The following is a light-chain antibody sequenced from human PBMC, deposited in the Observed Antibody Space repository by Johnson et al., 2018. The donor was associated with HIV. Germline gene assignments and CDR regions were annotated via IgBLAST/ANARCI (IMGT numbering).Light chain of an antibody. Sequence: QSLLTQPPSVSAAPGQKVTIYCSGSRSSTGRNYASWYQQLPGTAPKLLIYENNKRPSGIPDRFSGSKSGTSATLGITGLQTGDEADYYCGTWDSSLSAGGVFGTGT. CDR1: RSSTGRNY. J-gene: IGLJ1*01. V-gene: IGLV1-51*02. CDR2: ENN. CDR3: GTWDSSLSAGGV.